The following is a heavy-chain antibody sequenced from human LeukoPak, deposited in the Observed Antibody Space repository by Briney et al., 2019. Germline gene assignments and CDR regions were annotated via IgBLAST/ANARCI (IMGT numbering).Heavy chain of an antibody. CDR3: AVTGGLQSAHDAFDI. J-gene: IGHJ3*02. CDR1: GYSFTSYW. Sequence: GESLKISCKGSGYSFTSYWIGWVRPMPGKGLEWMGIIYPGDSDTRYSPSFRGHVTISTDKSFNSAYLQWSSLKASDTAMYYCAVTGGLQSAHDAFDIWGQGTMVTVSS. CDR2: IYPGDSDT. D-gene: IGHD4-11*01. V-gene: IGHV5-51*01.